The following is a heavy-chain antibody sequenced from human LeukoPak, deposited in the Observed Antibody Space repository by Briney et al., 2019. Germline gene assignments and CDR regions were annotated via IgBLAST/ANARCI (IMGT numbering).Heavy chain of an antibody. V-gene: IGHV3-7*01. Sequence: GGSLXXXCXAXGSSFSEYWMSWVRQAPGKGLEWVANIKYDGSDKNYVESVKGGFIISRDNAEKAVYLQMNSLRVDDTAVYYCARGAEWRDYWGQGTLVTVSS. CDR2: IKYDGSDK. CDR1: GSSFSEYW. CDR3: ARGAEWRDY. D-gene: IGHD3-3*01. J-gene: IGHJ4*02.